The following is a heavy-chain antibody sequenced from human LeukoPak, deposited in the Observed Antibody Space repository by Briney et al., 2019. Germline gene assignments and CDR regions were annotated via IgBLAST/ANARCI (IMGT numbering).Heavy chain of an antibody. V-gene: IGHV3-53*01. CDR3: ARRGPDSSGLRMDV. D-gene: IGHD5-18*01. Sequence: GGSLRLSCAASGFTVSSNYMNWVRQAPGEGLEWVSVVDYSGNTYYADSVKGRFTISRHNSNNTLSLQMHSLTAEDTAVYYCARRGPDSSGLRMDVWGKGTTVTVSS. CDR1: GFTVSSNY. J-gene: IGHJ6*04. CDR2: VDYSGNT.